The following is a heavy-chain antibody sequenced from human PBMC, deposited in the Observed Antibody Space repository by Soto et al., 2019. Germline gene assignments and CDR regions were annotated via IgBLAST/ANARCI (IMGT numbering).Heavy chain of an antibody. Sequence: ASVKVSCKASGYIFTGYYMNWVRQAPGQGLEWMGWINPNSGDTNYAQKFQGRVTMTTDTSISTAYMELSRLRSDDTAVYYCARDPYSSSATGMDVWGQGTTVTVSS. CDR3: ARDPYSSSATGMDV. V-gene: IGHV1-2*02. D-gene: IGHD6-6*01. CDR1: GYIFTGYY. CDR2: INPNSGDT. J-gene: IGHJ6*02.